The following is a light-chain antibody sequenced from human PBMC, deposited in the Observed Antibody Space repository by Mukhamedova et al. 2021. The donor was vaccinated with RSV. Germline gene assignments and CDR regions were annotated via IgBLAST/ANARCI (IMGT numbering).Light chain of an antibody. Sequence: WYQRRVHGKAPKLLIFTASGLQSGIPSRFSGIGSGTNFTLTISSLQPEDFATYYCQESYSNLWTFGQGTKVEIK. CDR3: QESYSNLWT. J-gene: IGKJ1*01. CDR2: TAS. V-gene: IGKV1-39*01.